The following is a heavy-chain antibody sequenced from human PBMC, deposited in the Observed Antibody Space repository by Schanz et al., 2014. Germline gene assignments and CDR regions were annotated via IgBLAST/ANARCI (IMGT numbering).Heavy chain of an antibody. J-gene: IGHJ2*01. D-gene: IGHD2-21*02. CDR1: GFTLSNYA. V-gene: IGHV3-23*01. CDR2: LSEGGGGT. Sequence: EMQLLESGGGLAQPGGSLRLSCAASGFTLSNYAMSWVRQAPGKGLEWVSALSEGGGGTHYADSVRGRFTISRDNSRSTMYLQMNSLRAEDTAVYFCAKDLGVDCGDGCFNWYFDLWGRGTLXTVSS. CDR3: AKDLGVDCGDGCFNWYFDL.